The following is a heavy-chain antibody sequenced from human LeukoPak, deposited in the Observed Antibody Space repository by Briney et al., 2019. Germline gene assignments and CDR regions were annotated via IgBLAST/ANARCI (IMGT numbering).Heavy chain of an antibody. CDR2: INHSGST. D-gene: IGHD2-2*01. CDR1: GGSFSGYY. CDR3: ARGLRSTSPYGIWFDP. Sequence: PSETLSLTCAVYGGSFSGYYWSWIRQPPGKGLEWIGEINHSGSTNYNPSLKSRVTISVDTSKNQFSLKLSSVTAADTAVYYCARGLRSTSPYGIWFDPWGQGTLVTVSS. J-gene: IGHJ5*02. V-gene: IGHV4-34*01.